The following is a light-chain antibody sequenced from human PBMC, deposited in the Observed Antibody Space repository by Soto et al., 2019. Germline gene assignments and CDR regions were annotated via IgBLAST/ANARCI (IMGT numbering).Light chain of an antibody. J-gene: IGKJ5*01. CDR3: QQYSQWPIT. CDR2: GIS. Sequence: EIVLTQSPVTLSVSPGERATLSCRASQSINNNYLAWYQQKPGQAPRLLIFGISTRATGVPARFSGSGSGTEFTLRISSLQSEDFAVYSCQQYSQWPITFVQGTRLEIK. CDR1: QSINNN. V-gene: IGKV3-15*01.